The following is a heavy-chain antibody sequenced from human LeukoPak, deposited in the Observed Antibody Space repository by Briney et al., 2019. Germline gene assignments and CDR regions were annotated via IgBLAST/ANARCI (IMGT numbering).Heavy chain of an antibody. Sequence: GGSLRLSCAASGLIFSDYEINWVRQAPGKGLEWVSCISTSGSTAYYADSVKGRFTISRDNAKNSLFLQMNSLTAEDTAVYYCARGALHVFDYWGQGTPVTVSS. CDR3: ARGALHVFDY. J-gene: IGHJ4*02. D-gene: IGHD3-10*02. CDR2: ISTSGSTA. V-gene: IGHV3-48*03. CDR1: GLIFSDYE.